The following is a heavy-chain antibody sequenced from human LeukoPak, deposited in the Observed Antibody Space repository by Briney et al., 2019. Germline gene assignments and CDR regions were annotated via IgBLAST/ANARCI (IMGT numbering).Heavy chain of an antibody. J-gene: IGHJ1*01. CDR2: ISSSGST. D-gene: IGHD3-10*01. CDR3: ASLLWFGELFQH. V-gene: IGHV4-61*02. CDR1: GDSISSGDYY. Sequence: SETLSLTCTVSGDSISSGDYYWSWIRQPAGKGLEWIGRISSSGSTYYNPSLKSRVTISVDTSKNQFSLKLSSVTAADTAVYYCASLLWFGELFQHWGQGTLVTVSS.